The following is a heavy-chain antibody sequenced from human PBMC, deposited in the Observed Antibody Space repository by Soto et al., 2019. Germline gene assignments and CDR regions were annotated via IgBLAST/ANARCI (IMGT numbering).Heavy chain of an antibody. CDR1: GGSISSYY. D-gene: IGHD3-10*01. CDR2: IYYSGST. V-gene: IGHV4-59*08. CDR3: ARHSRRITMVRGVKSYYFDY. Sequence: PSETLSLTCTVSGGSISSYYWSWIRQPPGKGLEWIGYIYYSGSTNYNPSLKSRVTISVDTSKNQFSLKLSSVTAADTAVYYCARHSRRITMVRGVKSYYFDYWGQGTLVTVSS. J-gene: IGHJ4*02.